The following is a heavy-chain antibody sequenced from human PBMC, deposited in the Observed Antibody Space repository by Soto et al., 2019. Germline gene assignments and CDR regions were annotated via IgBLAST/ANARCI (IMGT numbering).Heavy chain of an antibody. Sequence: QVQLVQSGAEVKKPGSSVKVSCKASGGTFSNYAISWVRQAPGQGLAWMGGIIPIFGTTNYAQRFQGRVTITADESTSTVYVELSSRRSEDTAVYYCARVSSSWYKVYFDYWGQGTLVTVSS. CDR1: GGTFSNYA. J-gene: IGHJ4*02. CDR2: IIPIFGTT. D-gene: IGHD6-13*01. CDR3: ARVSSSWYKVYFDY. V-gene: IGHV1-69*12.